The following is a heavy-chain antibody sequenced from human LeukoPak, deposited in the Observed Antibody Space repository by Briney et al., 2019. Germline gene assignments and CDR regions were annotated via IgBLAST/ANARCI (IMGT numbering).Heavy chain of an antibody. CDR1: GYSFTSYW. CDR3: ARHVYCSGGSCYSVFDY. J-gene: IGHJ4*02. D-gene: IGHD2-15*01. Sequence: GESLKISCKGSGYSFTSYWIGWVRQTPGKGLEWMGIIYPGDSDTRYSPSFQGQVTISADKSISTAYLQWSSLKASDTAMYYCARHVYCSGGSCYSVFDYWGQGTLVTVSS. V-gene: IGHV5-51*01. CDR2: IYPGDSDT.